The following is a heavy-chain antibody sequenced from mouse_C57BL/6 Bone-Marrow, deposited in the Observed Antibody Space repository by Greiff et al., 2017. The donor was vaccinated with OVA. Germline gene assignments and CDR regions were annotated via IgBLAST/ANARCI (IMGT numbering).Heavy chain of an antibody. V-gene: IGHV5-2*01. J-gene: IGHJ2*01. CDR3: ARPPMITTTRAVDY. CDR1: EYEFPSHD. Sequence: DVKLVESGGGLVQPGESLKLSCESNEYEFPSHDMSWVRKTPEKRLELVAAINSDGGSTYYPDTMERRFIISRDNTKKTLYLQMSSLRSEDTALYYCARPPMITTTRAVDYWGQGTTLTVSS. CDR2: INSDGGST. D-gene: IGHD2-4*01.